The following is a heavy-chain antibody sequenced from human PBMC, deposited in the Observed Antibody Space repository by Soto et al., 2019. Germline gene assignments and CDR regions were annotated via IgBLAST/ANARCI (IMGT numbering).Heavy chain of an antibody. Sequence: ASVKVACKTSGYTFTRYAMHWVRQAPGQRLEWMGWINAGNGNTKYSQKFQGRVTITRDTSASTAYMELSSLRSEDTAVYYCARGVIAARPKGYYYYGMDVWGQGTTVTVSS. V-gene: IGHV1-3*01. CDR3: ARGVIAARPKGYYYYGMDV. CDR1: GYTFTRYA. D-gene: IGHD6-6*01. CDR2: INAGNGNT. J-gene: IGHJ6*02.